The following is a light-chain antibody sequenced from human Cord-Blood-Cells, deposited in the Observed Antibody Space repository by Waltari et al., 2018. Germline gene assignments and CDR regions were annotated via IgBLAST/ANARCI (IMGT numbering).Light chain of an antibody. Sequence: EIVMTQSPATLSVSPGDRATLSCRASQSVSSNLAWYQQKPGQAPRLLIYGASTRATGIPARFSGSESGTEFTLTISSLQSEDFAVYYCQQYKNWPYTFGQGTKLEIK. V-gene: IGKV3-15*01. CDR1: QSVSSN. CDR2: GAS. J-gene: IGKJ2*01. CDR3: QQYKNWPYT.